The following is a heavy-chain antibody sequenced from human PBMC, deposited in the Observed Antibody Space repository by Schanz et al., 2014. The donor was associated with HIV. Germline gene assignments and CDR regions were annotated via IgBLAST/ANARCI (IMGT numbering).Heavy chain of an antibody. V-gene: IGHV3-23*04. CDR1: GFTFSDYP. Sequence: EVQLVESGGGLVKPGRSLRLSCTTSGFTFSDYPVSWLRQAPGKGLEWVSSISGSGVSTFYAGSVKGRFAISRDKSKNTMYLKMNSLRVDDTAVYYCARDYHWNWFDPWGQGTLVTVSS. CDR3: ARDYHWNWFDP. D-gene: IGHD1-20*01. CDR2: ISGSGVST. J-gene: IGHJ5*02.